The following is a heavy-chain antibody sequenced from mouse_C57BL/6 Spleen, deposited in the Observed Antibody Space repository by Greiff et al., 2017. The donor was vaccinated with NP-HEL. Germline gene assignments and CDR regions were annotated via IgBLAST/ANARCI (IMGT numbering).Heavy chain of an antibody. CDR1: GYTFTSYT. V-gene: IGHV1-4*01. D-gene: IGHD1-1*01. CDR2: INPSSGYT. CDR3: ARRGTTTVGAMDY. J-gene: IGHJ4*01. Sequence: QVQLKQSGAELARPGASVKMSCKASGYTFTSYTMHWVKQRPGQGLEWIGYINPSSGYTKYNQKFKDKATLTADKSSSTAYMQLSSLTSEDSAVYYCARRGTTTVGAMDYWGQGTSVTVSS.